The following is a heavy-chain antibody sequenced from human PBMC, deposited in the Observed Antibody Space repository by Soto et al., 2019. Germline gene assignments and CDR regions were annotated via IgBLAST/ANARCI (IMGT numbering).Heavy chain of an antibody. CDR3: ARASTLFGPVLSD. CDR2: MFYSGST. Sequence: SETLSLTCTVSGGSISGYYWSWIRQPPGKGLEWIGYMFYSGSTKYNPSLRSRVTMSADTSKNQVSLKLTSVTAADTALYYCARASTLFGPVLSDWGQGSLVTVSS. CDR1: GGSISGYY. D-gene: IGHD3-3*01. V-gene: IGHV4-59*08. J-gene: IGHJ4*02.